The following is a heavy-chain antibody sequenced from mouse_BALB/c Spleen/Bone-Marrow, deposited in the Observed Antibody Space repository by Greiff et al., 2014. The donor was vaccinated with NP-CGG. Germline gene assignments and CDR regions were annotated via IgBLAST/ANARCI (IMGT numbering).Heavy chain of an antibody. CDR2: IDPANGNT. J-gene: IGHJ3*01. D-gene: IGHD2-10*02. Sequence: VQLQQSGAELVKPGASVKLSCTASGFNIKDTYMHWVKQRPEQGLEWIGRIDPANGNTKYDPKFQGKATITADTSSNTAYLQXXXXTSXXXAVYYCARSGGYGNCLAWFAYWGQGTLVTVSA. V-gene: IGHV14-3*02. CDR3: ARSGGYGNCLAWFAY. CDR1: GFNIKDTY.